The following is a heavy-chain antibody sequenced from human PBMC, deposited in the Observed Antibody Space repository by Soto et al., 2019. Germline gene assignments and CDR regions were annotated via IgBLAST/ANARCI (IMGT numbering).Heavy chain of an antibody. CDR1: GYTFTRYG. Sequence: RASVKVSCKASGYTFTRYGISWVRRAPGQGLEWMGWISGYNGDTNYAQKFQGRVSMTLDTSTGTAYMELRSLTSDDTAIYYCAKNGQPPYYYYGLDVWGQGTKVTVSS. CDR3: AKNGQPPYYYYGLDV. CDR2: ISGYNGDT. D-gene: IGHD2-8*01. V-gene: IGHV1-18*01. J-gene: IGHJ6*02.